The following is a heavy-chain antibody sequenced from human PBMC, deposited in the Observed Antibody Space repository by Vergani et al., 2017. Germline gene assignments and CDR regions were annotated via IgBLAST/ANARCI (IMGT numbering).Heavy chain of an antibody. Sequence: QVQLVESGGGVVQPGGSLRLSCAASGFTFSSYGMHWVRQAPGKGLEWVAFIRYDGSNKYYADSVKGRFTISRDNSKITMYLDMNSLRAEDTAVYYCAKGPYSYYPADYYYYYMDVWGKGTPVTVSS. V-gene: IGHV3-30*02. CDR1: GFTFSSYG. D-gene: IGHD4-11*01. CDR2: IRYDGSNK. CDR3: AKGPYSYYPADYYYYYMDV. J-gene: IGHJ6*03.